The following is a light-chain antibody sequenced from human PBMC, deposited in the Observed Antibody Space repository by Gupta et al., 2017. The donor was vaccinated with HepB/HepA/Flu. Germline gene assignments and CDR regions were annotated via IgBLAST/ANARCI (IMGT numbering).Light chain of an antibody. CDR1: LSNIGNNH. J-gene: IGLJ2*01. Sequence: QSVLTQPPSASGTPGQRVTISCSGSLSNIGNNHVYWYQQIPEPAPKVLIYRNNERPTEVPARFSVSKSATSATVATSGLQAEDEADYYCAAWDDNLSGLVFGGGTTLTVL. CDR2: RNN. V-gene: IGLV1-47*01. CDR3: AAWDDNLSGLV.